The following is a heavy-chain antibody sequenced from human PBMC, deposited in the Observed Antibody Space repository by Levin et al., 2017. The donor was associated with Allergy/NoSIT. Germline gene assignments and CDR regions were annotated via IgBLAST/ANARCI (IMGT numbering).Heavy chain of an antibody. V-gene: IGHV4-4*02. J-gene: IGHJ4*02. Sequence: NASETLSLTCAVSGGSTSTDNWRSWIRQPPGKGLEWIGEIYRSGDTNNNPSLRSRSTMSVEKSTNHSSLKLSSVTAADTAVYYAATVEGLFCSGVSCTYSFHYWGQGALVTVSS. CDR2: IYRSGDT. D-gene: IGHD2-15*01. CDR3: ATVEGLFCSGVSCTYSFHY. CDR1: GGSTSTDNW.